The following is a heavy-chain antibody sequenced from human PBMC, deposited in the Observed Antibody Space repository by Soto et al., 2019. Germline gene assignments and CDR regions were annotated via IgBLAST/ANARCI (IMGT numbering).Heavy chain of an antibody. J-gene: IGHJ4*02. CDR2: ISSSSSTI. V-gene: IGHV3-48*02. CDR3: ARYLAWMATRNPHFDF. CDR1: GFTFSSYS. D-gene: IGHD5-12*01. Sequence: VQLVESGGGLVQPGGSLRLSCAASGFTFSSYSMNWVRQAPGKGLEGVSYISSSSSTIYYADSVKGRFTISRDNAKNSLYLQMNSLRDEDTAVYYCARYLAWMATRNPHFDFWGQGSLVTVSS.